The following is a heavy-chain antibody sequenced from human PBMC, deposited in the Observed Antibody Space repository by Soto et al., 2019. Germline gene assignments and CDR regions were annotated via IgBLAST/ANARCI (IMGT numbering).Heavy chain of an antibody. D-gene: IGHD3-3*01. CDR2: IVVGSGNT. V-gene: IGHV1-58*02. CDR3: AAGKDYDFWSPPDY. Sequence: ASVKLYCNASGFTFTSSAMQWVRQARGQRLEWIGWIVVGSGNTNYAQKFQERVTITRDMSTSTAYMELSSLRSEDTAVYYCAAGKDYDFWSPPDYWGQGTLVTVSS. CDR1: GFTFTSSA. J-gene: IGHJ4*02.